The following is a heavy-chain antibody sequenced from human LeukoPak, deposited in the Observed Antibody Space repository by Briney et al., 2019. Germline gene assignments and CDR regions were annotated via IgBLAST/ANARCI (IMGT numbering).Heavy chain of an antibody. CDR3: AKLVVVTAIPGAFDI. CDR1: GFTFSSYS. D-gene: IGHD2-21*02. Sequence: PGGSLRLSCAASGFTFSSYSMNWVRQAPGKGLEWVSSISSSSSYIYYADSVKGRFTISRDNAKNSLYLQMNSLRAEDTAVYYCAKLVVVTAIPGAFDIWGQGTMVTVSS. CDR2: ISSSSSYI. V-gene: IGHV3-21*04. J-gene: IGHJ3*02.